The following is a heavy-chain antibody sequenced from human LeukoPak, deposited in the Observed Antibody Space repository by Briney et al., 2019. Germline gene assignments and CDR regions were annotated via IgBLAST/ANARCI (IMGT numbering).Heavy chain of an antibody. V-gene: IGHV3-23*01. CDR1: GFTFNSCA. CDR3: AKHSNPIWGGFDY. J-gene: IGHJ4*02. Sequence: PGGSLRLSCAASGFTFNSCAVSWVRQAPGKGLEWVSSISSSGVSTYYADSVKGRFTISRDSSKNTLYLQMNSLRAEDTAVYYCAKHSNPIWGGFDYWGQGTLVTVSS. D-gene: IGHD3-10*01. CDR2: ISSSGVST.